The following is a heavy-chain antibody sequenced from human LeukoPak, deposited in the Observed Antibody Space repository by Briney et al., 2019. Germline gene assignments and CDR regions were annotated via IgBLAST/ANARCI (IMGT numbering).Heavy chain of an antibody. D-gene: IGHD3-16*01. CDR1: GFSLSGDW. CDR2: IKTVSEGGTT. CDR3: TTMGAS. J-gene: IGHJ5*02. V-gene: IGHV3-15*01. Sequence: GGSLRLSCAASGFSLSGDWMIWVRQAPGKGLEWVARIKTVSEGGTTDYAAPVKGRFTISRDDSKNTLYLQMNSLKTEDTALYYCTTMGASWGQGTLVTVSS.